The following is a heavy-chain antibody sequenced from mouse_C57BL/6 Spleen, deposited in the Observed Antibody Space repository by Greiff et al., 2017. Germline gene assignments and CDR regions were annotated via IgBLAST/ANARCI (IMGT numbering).Heavy chain of an antibody. Sequence: EVKLVESGGGLVKPGGSLKLSCAASGFTFSDYGMHWVRQAPEKGLAWVAYISSGSSTIYYADTVKGRFTISRDNAKNTLFLQMTSLRSEDTAMYYCAREDYDGYFSYAMDYWGQGTSVTVSS. CDR2: ISSGSSTI. CDR3: AREDYDGYFSYAMDY. J-gene: IGHJ4*01. CDR1: GFTFSDYG. D-gene: IGHD2-3*01. V-gene: IGHV5-17*01.